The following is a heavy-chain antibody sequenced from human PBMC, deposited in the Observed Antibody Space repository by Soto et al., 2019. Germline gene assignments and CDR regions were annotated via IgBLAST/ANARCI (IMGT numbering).Heavy chain of an antibody. J-gene: IGHJ5*02. CDR1: GFSLSTSGVG. CDR3: AHRRGPSGWYRDWFDP. CDR2: IYWDDDK. V-gene: IGHV2-5*02. Sequence: SGPTLVNPTQPRTPTCTFSGFSLSTSGVGVGWIRQPPGKALEWLALIYWDDDKRYSPSLKSRLTITKDTSKNQVVLTMTNMDPVDTATYYCAHRRGPSGWYRDWFDPWGQGTLVTVSS. D-gene: IGHD6-19*01.